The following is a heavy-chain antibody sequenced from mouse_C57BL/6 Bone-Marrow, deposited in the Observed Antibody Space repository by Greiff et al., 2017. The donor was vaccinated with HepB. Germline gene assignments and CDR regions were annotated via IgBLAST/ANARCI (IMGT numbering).Heavy chain of an antibody. CDR1: GYAFSSSW. CDR3: ARRDYGSSYDWYFDV. D-gene: IGHD1-1*01. V-gene: IGHV1-82*01. J-gene: IGHJ1*03. CDR2: IYPGDGDT. Sequence: VQLQQSGPELVKPGASVKISCKASGYAFSSSWMNWVKQRPGKGLEWIGRIYPGDGDTNYNGKFKGKATLTADKSFSTAYMQLSSLTSEDSAVYFCARRDYGSSYDWYFDVWGTGTTVTVSS.